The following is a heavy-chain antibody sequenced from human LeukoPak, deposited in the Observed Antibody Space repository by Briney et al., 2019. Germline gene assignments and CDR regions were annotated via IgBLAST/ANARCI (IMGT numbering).Heavy chain of an antibody. CDR1: GFTFSKFW. D-gene: IGHD1-14*01. V-gene: IGHV3-7*01. CDR2: IKEDGSEK. CDR3: VRDSVTAY. Sequence: GGSLRLSCAVSGFTFSKFWMSWVRQAPGKGLEWVANIKEDGSEKYYVDSVKGRFTISRDNAKNSLFLQMNSLRNEDTAVYYCVRDSVTAYWGQGTLVTVSS. J-gene: IGHJ4*02.